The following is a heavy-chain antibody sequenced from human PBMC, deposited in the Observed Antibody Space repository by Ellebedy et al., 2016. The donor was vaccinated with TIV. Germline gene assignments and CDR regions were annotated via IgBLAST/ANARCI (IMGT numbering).Heavy chain of an antibody. CDR2: ISSHGMTT. CDR1: GFTFSRFW. V-gene: IGHV3-30*13. CDR3: TKEGAVAGAPAYLAYDY. Sequence: GESLKISCAASGFTFSRFWMAWVRQAPGKGLEWVAVISSHGMTTYYADSVKGRFTISRDNSNNSLYLQMNSLRAEDTAVYFCTKEGAVAGAPAYLAYDYWGQGTLVTVSS. J-gene: IGHJ4*02. D-gene: IGHD6-19*01.